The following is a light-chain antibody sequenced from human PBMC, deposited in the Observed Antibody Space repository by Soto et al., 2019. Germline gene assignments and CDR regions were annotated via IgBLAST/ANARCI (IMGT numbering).Light chain of an antibody. J-gene: IGLJ2*01. CDR2: DVS. Sequence: QSALTQPASVSGSPGQSITISCTGTSSDVGGYNYVSWYQQHPGKAPKLMIYDVSNRPSGVSNRFSGSKSGNTASLTISGLQAEDADYYYCSSYTSSSTYVVFGGGTKLTVL. V-gene: IGLV2-14*01. CDR3: SSYTSSSTYVV. CDR1: SSDVGGYNY.